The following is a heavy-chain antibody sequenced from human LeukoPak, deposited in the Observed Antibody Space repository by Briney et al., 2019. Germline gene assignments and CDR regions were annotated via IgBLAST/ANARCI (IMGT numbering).Heavy chain of an antibody. CDR2: IKEDGSDK. CDR1: EFTFSDYW. J-gene: IGHJ6*04. V-gene: IGHV3-7*01. D-gene: IGHD3-3*01. CDR3: VRESGFWSGPGIGRPLDV. Sequence: GGSLRLSCAGSEFTFSDYWMTWVRQAPGKGLEWVANIKEDGSDKYYVDSVKGRFTISRDNAENSLYLQMNSLRAEDTAVYFCVRESGFWSGPGIGRPLDVWGKGTTVTVSP.